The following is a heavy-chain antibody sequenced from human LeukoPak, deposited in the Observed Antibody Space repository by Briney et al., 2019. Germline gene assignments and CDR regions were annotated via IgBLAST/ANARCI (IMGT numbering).Heavy chain of an antibody. V-gene: IGHV4-59*01. J-gene: IGHJ6*03. Sequence: SETLSPTCTVSGASITSYYWIWIRQPPGKGLEWIGYIYSTGSTSYNPSLKSRVTISEDTSKNQFSLKLSSVTAADTAVYYCARGGDYDFWSGYSNYYYMDVWGKGTTVTVSS. D-gene: IGHD3-3*01. CDR3: ARGGDYDFWSGYSNYYYMDV. CDR2: IYSTGST. CDR1: GASITSYY.